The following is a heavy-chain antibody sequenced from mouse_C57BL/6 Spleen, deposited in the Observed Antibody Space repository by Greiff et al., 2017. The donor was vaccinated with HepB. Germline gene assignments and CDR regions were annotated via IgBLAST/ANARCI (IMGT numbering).Heavy chain of an antibody. V-gene: IGHV1-66*01. Sequence: QVQLQQSGPELVKPGASVKISCKASGYSFTSYYIHWVKQRPGQGLEWIGWIYPGSGNTKYNEKFKGKATLTADTSSSTAYMQLSSLTSEDSAVYYCARDEGNYYGSSYDWYFDVWGTGTTVTVSS. CDR2: IYPGSGNT. D-gene: IGHD1-1*01. CDR1: GYSFTSYY. J-gene: IGHJ1*03. CDR3: ARDEGNYYGSSYDWYFDV.